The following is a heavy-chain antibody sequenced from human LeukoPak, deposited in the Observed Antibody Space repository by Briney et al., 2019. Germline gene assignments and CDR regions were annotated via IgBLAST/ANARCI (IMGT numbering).Heavy chain of an antibody. V-gene: IGHV3-48*03. Sequence: PGGSLRLSCAASGFTFSSYEMNWVRQAPGKGLGWVSYISSSGSTIYYADSVKGRFTISRDNSKNTLYLQMNSLRAEDTAVYYCACMVATSGFDYWGQGTLVTVSS. CDR2: ISSSGSTI. CDR3: ACMVATSGFDY. CDR1: GFTFSSYE. J-gene: IGHJ4*02. D-gene: IGHD5-12*01.